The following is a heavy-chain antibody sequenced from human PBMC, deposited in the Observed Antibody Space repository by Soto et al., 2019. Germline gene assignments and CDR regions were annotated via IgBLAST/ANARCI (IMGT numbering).Heavy chain of an antibody. J-gene: IGHJ3*02. Sequence: QVQLVESGGGVVQPGRSLRLSCAASGFTFSSYAMHWVRQAPGKGLEWVAVISYDGSNKYYADSVKGRFTISRDNSKNTLYLQMNSLRAEDTAVYYCARDRDDPYGGVQGAGGAFAIWGQGTMVTVSS. D-gene: IGHD2-8*02. CDR1: GFTFSSYA. V-gene: IGHV3-30-3*01. CDR3: ARDRDDPYGGVQGAGGAFAI. CDR2: ISYDGSNK.